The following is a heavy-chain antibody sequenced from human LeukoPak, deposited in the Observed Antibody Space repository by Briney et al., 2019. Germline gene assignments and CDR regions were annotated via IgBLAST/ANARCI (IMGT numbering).Heavy chain of an antibody. Sequence: KSGGSLRLSCAAAGFTFSDYGMNWVRQAPGKGLEWVSGISGSGISTYYADSVKGRFTISRDNSKNTLYLQMNSLRVEDTAVYYCATDRGFASFDYWGQGTLVTVSS. CDR3: ATDRGFASFDY. D-gene: IGHD3-3*01. J-gene: IGHJ4*02. CDR2: ISGSGIST. V-gene: IGHV3-23*01. CDR1: GFTFSDYG.